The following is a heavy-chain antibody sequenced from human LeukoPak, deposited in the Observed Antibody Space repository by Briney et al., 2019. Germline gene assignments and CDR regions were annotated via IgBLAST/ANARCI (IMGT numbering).Heavy chain of an antibody. V-gene: IGHV1-2*02. J-gene: IGHJ4*02. CDR2: INPNSGAT. D-gene: IGHD3-22*01. CDR3: ARAPSASYYDSSGS. CDR1: GYTFTGYY. Sequence: ASLNLSCKASGYTFTGYYMHWVRQAPGQGLEWMGWINPNSGATNYAQHFKGRVTMTRDTSISTAYMELSRLRSDDTAVYYCARAPSASYYDSSGSGGQGTLVTVS.